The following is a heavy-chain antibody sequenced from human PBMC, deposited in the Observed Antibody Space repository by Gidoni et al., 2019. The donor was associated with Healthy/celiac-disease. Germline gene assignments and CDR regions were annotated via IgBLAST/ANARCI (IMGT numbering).Heavy chain of an antibody. CDR1: GFTFSSYS. V-gene: IGHV3-21*01. CDR2: ISSSSSYI. CDR3: ARERETYYYGSGRQYYYYMDV. J-gene: IGHJ6*03. D-gene: IGHD3-10*01. Sequence: EVQLVESGGGLVKPGGSLRLSCAASGFTFSSYSMNWARQAPGKGLEWVTSISSSSSYIYYADSVKGRFTISRDNAKNSLYLQMNSLRAEDTAVYYCARERETYYYGSGRQYYYYMDVWGKGTTVTVSS.